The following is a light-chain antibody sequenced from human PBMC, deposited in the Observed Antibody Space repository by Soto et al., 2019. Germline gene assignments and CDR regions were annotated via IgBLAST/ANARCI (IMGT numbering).Light chain of an antibody. CDR1: QDISNY. V-gene: IGKV1-33*01. CDR2: DAS. CDR3: QQYDNLPPYT. Sequence: DIQMTQSPSSLSASVGDRVTITCQASQDISNYLNWYQQKPGKAPKLLIYDASNLETGVPSRFSVSGYGTDFTFTISSLQPQDIATYYCQQYDNLPPYTFGQGTKLEIK. J-gene: IGKJ2*01.